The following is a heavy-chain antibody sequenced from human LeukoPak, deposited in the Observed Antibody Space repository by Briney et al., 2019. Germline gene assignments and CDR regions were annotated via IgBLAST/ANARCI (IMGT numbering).Heavy chain of an antibody. CDR3: ARASLRSSGSHNFDY. D-gene: IGHD3-22*01. CDR1: GFTFSSYG. V-gene: IGHV3-33*01. Sequence: GRSLRLSCAAPGFTFSSYGMHWVRQAPGKGLEWVAVIWYDGSNKYYTDSVKGRFTISRDNSKNSLYLQMNSLRAEDTAMYYCARASLRSSGSHNFDYWGQGALVTVSS. J-gene: IGHJ4*02. CDR2: IWYDGSNK.